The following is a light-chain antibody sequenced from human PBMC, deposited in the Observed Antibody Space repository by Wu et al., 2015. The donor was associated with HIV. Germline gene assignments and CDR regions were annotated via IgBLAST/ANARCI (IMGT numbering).Light chain of an antibody. Sequence: EILMTQSPAMLSVSPGERATLSCRASQDVSRSLAWYQQRPGQAPRLLIYDAYTRAAGIPARFAGSGFGTDFSLTISGLRSDDVAVYFCQQYTNWLPLTFGGGTRVEIK. J-gene: IGKJ4*01. CDR1: QDVSRS. CDR2: DAY. CDR3: QQYTNWLPLT. V-gene: IGKV3-15*01.